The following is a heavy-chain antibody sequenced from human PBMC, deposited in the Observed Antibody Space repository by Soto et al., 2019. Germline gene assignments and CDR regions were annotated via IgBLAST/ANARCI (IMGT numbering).Heavy chain of an antibody. CDR2: IYYSGST. V-gene: IGHV4-31*03. D-gene: IGHD4-17*01. J-gene: IGHJ6*02. CDR3: ARTPIYTTTVTTGYYYYGMDV. Sequence: KPXETLSLSCPVSGGSISSGGYYWSWIRQHPGKGLEWIGYIYYSGSTYYNPSLKSRVTISVDTSKNQFSLKLSSVTAADTAVYYCARTPIYTTTVTTGYYYYGMDVWGQGTKVTVYS. CDR1: GGSISSGGYY.